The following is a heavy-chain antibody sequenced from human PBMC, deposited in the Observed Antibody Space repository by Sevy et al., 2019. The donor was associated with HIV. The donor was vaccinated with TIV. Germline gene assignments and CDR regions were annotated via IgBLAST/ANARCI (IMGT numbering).Heavy chain of an antibody. CDR2: IKQDGSEK. Sequence: GGSLRLSCAASGFTFSSYWMSWVRQAPGKGLEWVANIKQDGSEKYYVDSVKDRFTISRDNAKNSLYLQMNSLRAEDTAVYYCARDRSALAAAGLEAFDIWGQGTMVTVSS. V-gene: IGHV3-7*01. CDR1: GFTFSSYW. J-gene: IGHJ3*02. D-gene: IGHD6-13*01. CDR3: ARDRSALAAAGLEAFDI.